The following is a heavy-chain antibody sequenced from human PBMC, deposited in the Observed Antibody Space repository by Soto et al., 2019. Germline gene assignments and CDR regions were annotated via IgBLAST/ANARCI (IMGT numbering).Heavy chain of an antibody. CDR3: AREGLGLAGSYYYYYMDV. CDR2: INAGNGNT. CDR1: GYTFTSYA. Sequence: ASVKVSCKASGYTFTSYAMHWVRQAPGQRLEWMGWINAGNGNTKYSQKFQGRVTITRDTSASTAYMELSSLRSEDTAVYYCAREGLGLAGSYYYYYMDVWGKGTTVTVSS. V-gene: IGHV1-3*01. D-gene: IGHD6-19*01. J-gene: IGHJ6*03.